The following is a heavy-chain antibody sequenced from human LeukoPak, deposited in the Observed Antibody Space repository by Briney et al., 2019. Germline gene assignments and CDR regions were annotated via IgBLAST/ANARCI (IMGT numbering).Heavy chain of an antibody. CDR2: IIPIFGTA. CDR3: ARGRHYYDSSGYPDY. Sequence: GASVTVSCKASGGTFSSYAISWVRQAPGQGLEWMGGIIPIFGTANYAQKFQGRVTITADESTSTAYMELSSLRSEDTAVYYCARGRHYYDSSGYPDYWGQGTLVTVSS. D-gene: IGHD3-22*01. J-gene: IGHJ4*02. CDR1: GGTFSSYA. V-gene: IGHV1-69*13.